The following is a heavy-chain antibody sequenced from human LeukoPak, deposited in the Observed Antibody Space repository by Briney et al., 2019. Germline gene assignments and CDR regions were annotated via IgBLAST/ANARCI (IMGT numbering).Heavy chain of an antibody. CDR1: GFTFSSFS. V-gene: IGHV3-48*04. D-gene: IGHD3-22*01. Sequence: PGGSLRLSCVASGFTFSSFSLNWIRQAPGKGLEWVSYISSSGSTIYYADSVKGRFTISRDNAKNSLYLQMNSLRAEDTAVYYCAIGSSGYSLDYWGQGTLVTVSS. J-gene: IGHJ4*02. CDR3: AIGSSGYSLDY. CDR2: ISSSGSTI.